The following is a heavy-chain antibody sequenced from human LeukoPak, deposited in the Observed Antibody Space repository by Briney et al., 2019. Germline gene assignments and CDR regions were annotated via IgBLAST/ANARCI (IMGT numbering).Heavy chain of an antibody. Sequence: ASVKVSCKASGYTFTSYYMHWVRQAPGQGLEWMGIINPSGGSTSYAQKFQGRVTMTRDMSTSTVYMELSSLRSEDTAVYYCARSHGCDVGGDYWGQGTLVTVSS. CDR1: GYTFTSYY. J-gene: IGHJ4*02. D-gene: IGHD2-21*02. CDR3: ARSHGCDVGGDY. V-gene: IGHV1-46*01. CDR2: INPSGGST.